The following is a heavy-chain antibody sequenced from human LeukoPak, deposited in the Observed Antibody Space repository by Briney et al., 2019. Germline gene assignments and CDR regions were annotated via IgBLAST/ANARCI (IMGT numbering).Heavy chain of an antibody. CDR3: ARSAGGTVDY. Sequence: SQTLSLTCGISGDIVSSNSAAWNWIRQSPSRGLEWLGRTYYRSKWYNDYAVSVKSRITVNPDTSRNQFSLHLNSVTPEDTAVYYCARSAGGTVDYWGQGTLVTVSS. J-gene: IGHJ4*02. CDR1: GDIVSSNSAA. D-gene: IGHD6-13*01. V-gene: IGHV6-1*01. CDR2: TYYRSKWYN.